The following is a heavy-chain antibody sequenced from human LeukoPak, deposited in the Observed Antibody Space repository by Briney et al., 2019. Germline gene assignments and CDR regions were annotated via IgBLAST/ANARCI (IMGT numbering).Heavy chain of an antibody. CDR2: IYYSGST. CDR3: ARQYYDILTGYSGFDY. CDR1: GGSISSSSYY. V-gene: IGHV4-39*01. Sequence: PSETLSLTCTVSGGSISSSSYYWGWIRQPPGKGLEWVGSIYYSGSTYYNPSLKSRVTISVDTSKNQFSLKLSSVTAADTAVYYCARQYYDILTGYSGFDYWGQGTLVTVSS. D-gene: IGHD3-9*01. J-gene: IGHJ4*02.